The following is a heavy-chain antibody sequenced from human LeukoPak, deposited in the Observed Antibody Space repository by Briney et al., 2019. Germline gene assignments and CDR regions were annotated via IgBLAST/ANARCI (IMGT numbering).Heavy chain of an antibody. D-gene: IGHD5-12*01. Sequence: PSETLSFTCAVYGGSFSGYYWSWIRQPPGKGLEWIGEINHSGSTNYNPSLKSRVTISVDTSKNQFSLKLSSVTAADTAVYYCARGRPSGQWLRLGTRFDYWGQGTLVTVSS. CDR3: ARGRPSGQWLRLGTRFDY. CDR2: INHSGST. CDR1: GGSFSGYY. V-gene: IGHV4-34*01. J-gene: IGHJ4*02.